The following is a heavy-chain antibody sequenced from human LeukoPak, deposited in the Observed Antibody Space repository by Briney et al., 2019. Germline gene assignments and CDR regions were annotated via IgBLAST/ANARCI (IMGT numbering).Heavy chain of an antibody. V-gene: IGHV3-7*01. CDR3: ARDSPSQGYSYGFDS. D-gene: IGHD5-18*01. Sequence: GGSLRLSCAASGFTFSSYWMTWVRQAPGKGLEWVANIKQDGSEKYYVDSVKGRFTISRDNAKNSLYLQMNSLRVEDTAVYYCARDSPSQGYSYGFDSWDQGTLVTVSS. J-gene: IGHJ4*02. CDR2: IKQDGSEK. CDR1: GFTFSSYW.